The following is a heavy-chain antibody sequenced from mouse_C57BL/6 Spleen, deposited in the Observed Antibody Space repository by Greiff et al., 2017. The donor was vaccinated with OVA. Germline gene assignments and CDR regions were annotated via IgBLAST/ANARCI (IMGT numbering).Heavy chain of an antibody. CDR1: GYTFTSYW. CDR2: IDPSDSYT. D-gene: IGHD1-1*01. Sequence: VQLQQPGAELVKPGASVKLSCKASGYTFTSYWMQWVKQRPGQGLEWIGEIDPSDSYTNYNQKFKGKATLTVDTSSSTAYMQLSSLTSEDSAVYYCARRYYGSRDYWYFDVWGTGTTVTVSS. J-gene: IGHJ1*03. CDR3: ARRYYGSRDYWYFDV. V-gene: IGHV1-50*01.